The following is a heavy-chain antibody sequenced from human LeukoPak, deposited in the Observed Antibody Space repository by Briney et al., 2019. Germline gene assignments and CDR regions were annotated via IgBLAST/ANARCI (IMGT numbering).Heavy chain of an antibody. V-gene: IGHV4-39*01. CDR2: IYYSGST. J-gene: IGHJ5*02. Sequence: SETLSLTCTVSGGSISSPSYYGGWIRQPPGKGLEWIGSIYYSGSTYYNPSLKTRVTISVDTSKNQFSLKLSSVTAADTAVYYCARHEQWLGSLDPWGQGTLVTVSS. D-gene: IGHD6-19*01. CDR1: GGSISSPSYY. CDR3: ARHEQWLGSLDP.